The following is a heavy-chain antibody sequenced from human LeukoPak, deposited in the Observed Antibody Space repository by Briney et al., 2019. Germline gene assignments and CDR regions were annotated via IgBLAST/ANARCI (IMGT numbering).Heavy chain of an antibody. CDR1: GFSIDGYA. V-gene: IGHV3-9*01. CDR3: AKDNGPKSALDL. CDR2: ISWNSANI. J-gene: IGHJ3*01. Sequence: GGSLRLSCAASGFSIDGYAIHWVRQPPGKGLEWVSGISWNSANIGYADSIKGRFTISRDNAKNSVDLQIDSLRAEDTALYYCAKDNGPKSALDLWGQGTVVIVSS. D-gene: IGHD4-17*01.